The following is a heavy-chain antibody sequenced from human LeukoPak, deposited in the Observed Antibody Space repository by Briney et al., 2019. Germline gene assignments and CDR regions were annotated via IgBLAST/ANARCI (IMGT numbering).Heavy chain of an antibody. V-gene: IGHV4-59*02. CDR3: ARIHRYCSGGACYVLDN. CDR1: GGSVSGYY. CDR2: VYYSGST. J-gene: IGHJ4*02. D-gene: IGHD2-15*01. Sequence: SETLSLTCVVSGGSVSGYYWGWIRQPPGRGLEWIGYVYYSGSTNYNPSFRSRITISVDTSRNQFSLQLSSVTAADTAVYYCARIHRYCSGGACYVLDNWGQGTLVAVSS.